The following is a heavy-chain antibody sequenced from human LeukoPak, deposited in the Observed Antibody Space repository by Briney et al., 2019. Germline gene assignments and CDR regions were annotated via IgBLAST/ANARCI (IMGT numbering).Heavy chain of an antibody. V-gene: IGHV1-18*01. CDR2: ISAYNGNT. Sequence: GASVKVSCKASGYTFTSYGISWVRQAPGQGLEWMGWISAYNGNTNYAQKLQGRVTMTTDTSTSTAYMELRSLRSDDTAVYYCARGETGYDSSGYLSYFQHWGQGTLVTVSS. CDR3: ARGETGYDSSGYLSYFQH. D-gene: IGHD3-22*01. J-gene: IGHJ1*01. CDR1: GYTFTSYG.